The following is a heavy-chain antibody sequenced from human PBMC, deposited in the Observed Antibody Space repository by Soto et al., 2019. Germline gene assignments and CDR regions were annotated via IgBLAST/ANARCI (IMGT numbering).Heavy chain of an antibody. Sequence: PGESLKISCKGSGYSFTSYWISWVRQMPGKGLEWMGRIDPSDSYTNYSPSFQGHVTISADKSISTAYLQWSSLKASDTAMYYCAILPPGIAVAGNYYYYGMDVWGQGTTVTVSS. D-gene: IGHD6-19*01. V-gene: IGHV5-10-1*01. CDR3: AILPPGIAVAGNYYYYGMDV. CDR1: GYSFTSYW. J-gene: IGHJ6*02. CDR2: IDPSDSYT.